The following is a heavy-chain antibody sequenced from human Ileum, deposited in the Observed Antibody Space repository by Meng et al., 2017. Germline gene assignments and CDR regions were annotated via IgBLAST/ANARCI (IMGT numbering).Heavy chain of an antibody. J-gene: IGHJ4*02. CDR2: INPNSGGT. D-gene: IGHD3-22*01. CDR3: ARGRNYYDSSGYFTIFDY. V-gene: IGHV1-2*02. CDR1: GYTFTGYY. Sequence: ASVKVSCKAFGYTFTGYYMHWVRQAPGQGLEWMGWINPNSGGTNYAQKFQGRVTMTRDTSVSTAYVELSRLRSDDTAVYYCARGRNYYDSSGYFTIFDYWGQGTLVTVSS.